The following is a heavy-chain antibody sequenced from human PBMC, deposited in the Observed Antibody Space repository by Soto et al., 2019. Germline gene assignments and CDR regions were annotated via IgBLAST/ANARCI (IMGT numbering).Heavy chain of an antibody. Sequence: GGSLRLSCEGSGFTFNPYNMNWVRQAPGKGLEWVASISTSSSYIYYAASVEGRFTVSRDNAKNSQYLQMRDLTDEDTAVYYSATGPEQAKSKNWFGSCGQGTQVTVAS. CDR2: ISTSSSYI. D-gene: IGHD1-1*01. CDR3: ATGPEQAKSKNWFGS. CDR1: GFTFNPYN. V-gene: IGHV3-21*01. J-gene: IGHJ5*01.